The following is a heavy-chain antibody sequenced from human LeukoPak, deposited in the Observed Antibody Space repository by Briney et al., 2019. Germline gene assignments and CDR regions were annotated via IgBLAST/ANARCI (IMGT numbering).Heavy chain of an antibody. D-gene: IGHD6-19*01. CDR2: ISTTASPV. J-gene: IGHJ5*02. CDR1: GFTFSAYS. V-gene: IGHV3-48*01. Sequence: GGALRLSCAAAGFTFSAYSMNWVRQAAGRGLEWVSYISTTASPVYYADSVKGRFTISRDNATNSLYLQMNNLRAEDTAIYYCAKEAVAGTNWFDPWGQGTLVTVSS. CDR3: AKEAVAGTNWFDP.